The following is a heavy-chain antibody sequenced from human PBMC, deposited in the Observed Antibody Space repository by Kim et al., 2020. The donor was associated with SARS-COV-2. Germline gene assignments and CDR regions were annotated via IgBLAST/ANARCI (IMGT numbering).Heavy chain of an antibody. J-gene: IGHJ5*01. D-gene: IGHD1-1*01. CDR2: IWHDGSNK. Sequence: GGSLRLSCAASGFTFPDYAMHWVRQAPGRGLEWVAIIWHDGSNKYYADSVKGRFTISRDNSKDTLYLQMNSLRAEDAAVYYCVRAGIQRSFDFWGQGTLV. CDR3: VRAGIQRSFDF. CDR1: GFTFPDYA. V-gene: IGHV3-33*01.